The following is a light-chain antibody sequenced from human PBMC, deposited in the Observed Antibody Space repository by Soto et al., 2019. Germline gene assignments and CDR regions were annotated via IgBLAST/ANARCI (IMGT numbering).Light chain of an antibody. J-gene: IGKJ5*01. Sequence: EIVLTQSPATLSLSPGERATLSCRASQSVSSYLAWYQQKPGQAPRLLIYDASNRATGIPARFSGSGSGTAFTLTISSLEPESFAVYYRQQCGSWPPQITFGQGTRLQIK. V-gene: IGKV3-11*01. CDR2: DAS. CDR3: QQCGSWPPQIT. CDR1: QSVSSY.